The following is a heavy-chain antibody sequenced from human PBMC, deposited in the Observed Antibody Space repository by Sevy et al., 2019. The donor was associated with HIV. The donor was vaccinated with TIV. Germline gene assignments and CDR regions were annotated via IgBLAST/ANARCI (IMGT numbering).Heavy chain of an antibody. D-gene: IGHD3-3*01. CDR2: ISYDGSNK. V-gene: IGHV3-30*04. Sequence: GGSLRLSCAASGFTFSSYAMHWVRQAPGKGLEWVAVISYDGSNKYYADSVKGRFTISRDNSKKTLYLQMNSLRAEDTAVYYCARELTGFYDSYFDYWGQGTLVTVSS. CDR3: ARELTGFYDSYFDY. CDR1: GFTFSSYA. J-gene: IGHJ4*02.